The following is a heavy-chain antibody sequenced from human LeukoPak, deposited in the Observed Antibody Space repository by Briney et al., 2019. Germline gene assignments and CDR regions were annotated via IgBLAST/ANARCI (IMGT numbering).Heavy chain of an antibody. CDR3: ARDHGDYYDSSG. CDR2: IYSGGST. J-gene: IGHJ4*02. CDR1: GFTVSSNY. D-gene: IGHD3-22*01. V-gene: IGHV3-53*01. Sequence: GGSLRLSCAASGFTVSSNYMSWVRQAPGKGLEWVSVIYSGGSTYYADSVKGRFTISRDNSKNTLYLQMNSLRAEDTAVYYCARDHGDYYDSSGWGQGTLVTVSS.